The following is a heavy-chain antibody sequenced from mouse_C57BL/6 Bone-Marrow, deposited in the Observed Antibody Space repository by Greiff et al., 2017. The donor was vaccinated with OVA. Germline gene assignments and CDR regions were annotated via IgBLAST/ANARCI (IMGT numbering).Heavy chain of an antibody. Sequence: VQLKHSGAELVRPGASVKLSFTASGFNIKDDYMHWVKQRPEQGLEWIGWIDPENGDTEYASKFQGKATITADTSSNTAYLQLSSLTSEDTAVYYCTAYYSNYFDYWGQGTTLTVSS. D-gene: IGHD2-5*01. J-gene: IGHJ2*01. CDR3: TAYYSNYFDY. V-gene: IGHV14-4*01. CDR2: IDPENGDT. CDR1: GFNIKDDY.